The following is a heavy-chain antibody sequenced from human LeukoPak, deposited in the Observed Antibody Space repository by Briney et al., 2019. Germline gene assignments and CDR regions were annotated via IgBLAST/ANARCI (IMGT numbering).Heavy chain of an antibody. Sequence: GGSLRLSCTASGFTFSDYWMHWVRQAPGKGPVWVSRIISDGSSVSYVDSVKGRFTISRDNAKNSLYLQMNSLRAEDTAVYYCARVGYYDSNGYRSFDYWGQGTLVTVSS. D-gene: IGHD3-22*01. CDR3: ARVGYYDSNGYRSFDY. CDR2: IISDGSSV. J-gene: IGHJ4*02. CDR1: GFTFSDYW. V-gene: IGHV3-74*01.